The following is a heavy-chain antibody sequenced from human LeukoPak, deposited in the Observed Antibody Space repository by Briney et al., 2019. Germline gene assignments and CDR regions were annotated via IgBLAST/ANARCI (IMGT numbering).Heavy chain of an antibody. CDR3: VRRRGSAYGVLDY. CDR2: ISGSGGST. Sequence: PGGSLRLSCAASGFTFSSYAMSWVRQAPGKGLEWVSAISGSGGSTYYADSVKGRFTISRDNAKNSLDLQMNSLTVEDTAVYYCVRRRGSAYGVLDYWGQEPWSPSPQ. J-gene: IGHJ4*01. D-gene: IGHD5-18*01. V-gene: IGHV3-23*01. CDR1: GFTFSSYA.